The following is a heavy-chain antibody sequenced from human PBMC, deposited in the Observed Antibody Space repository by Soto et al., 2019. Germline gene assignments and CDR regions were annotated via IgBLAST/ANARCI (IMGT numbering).Heavy chain of an antibody. J-gene: IGHJ4*02. CDR1: GFTFTNYY. CDR2: ISAYSGNT. Sequence: QVQLVQSGAEVKKPGAPVKVSCKTSGFTFTNYYINWVRQAPGQGLEVMGWISAYSGNTNYAQNLQGRVTMTTDTSASTAYLELRSLRSDDTAVYFCARGDTYYVNWYFDYWGQGTLVTVSS. V-gene: IGHV1-18*01. CDR3: ARGDTYYVNWYFDY. D-gene: IGHD1-1*01.